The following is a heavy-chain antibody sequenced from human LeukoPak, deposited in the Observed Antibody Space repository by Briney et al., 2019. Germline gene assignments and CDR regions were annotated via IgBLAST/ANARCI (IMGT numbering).Heavy chain of an antibody. CDR2: ISSSSSYI. CDR1: GFTFSSYS. Sequence: GGSLRLSCAASGFTFSSYSMNWVRQAPGKGLEWVSSISSSSSYIYYADSVKGRFTISRDNAKNSLYLQMNSLRSEDTAVYYCATDGKEYMSAHWGQGTLVTVSS. D-gene: IGHD6-6*01. V-gene: IGHV3-21*04. CDR3: ATDGKEYMSAH. J-gene: IGHJ4*02.